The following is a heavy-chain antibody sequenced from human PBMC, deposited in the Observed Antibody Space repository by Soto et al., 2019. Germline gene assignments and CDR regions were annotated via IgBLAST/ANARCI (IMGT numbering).Heavy chain of an antibody. CDR3: ARRDSSGEIDY. CDR1: GYTFTSYY. D-gene: IGHD3-22*01. V-gene: IGHV1-46*01. CDR2: INPSGGST. Sequence: ASVKVSCKASGYTFTSYYMHWVRQAPGQGLEWMGIINPSGGSTSYAQEFQGRVTMTRDTSTSTVYMELSSLRSEDTAVYYCARRDSSGEIDYWGQGTLVTVSS. J-gene: IGHJ4*02.